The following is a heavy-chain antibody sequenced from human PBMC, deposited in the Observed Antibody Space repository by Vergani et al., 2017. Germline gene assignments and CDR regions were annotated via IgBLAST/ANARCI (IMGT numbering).Heavy chain of an antibody. CDR3: ARIARGWRGANRQFDY. D-gene: IGHD3-10*01. Sequence: QVQLQQWGAGLLKPSETLSLTCAVYGGSFSGYYWSWIRQPPGKGLEWIGEINHSGSTYYNPSLKRRVTISVYTSKNQFSLKLSSVTAADTAVYYCARIARGWRGANRQFDYWGQGTLVTVSS. V-gene: IGHV4-34*01. CDR1: GGSFSGYY. J-gene: IGHJ4*02. CDR2: INHSGST.